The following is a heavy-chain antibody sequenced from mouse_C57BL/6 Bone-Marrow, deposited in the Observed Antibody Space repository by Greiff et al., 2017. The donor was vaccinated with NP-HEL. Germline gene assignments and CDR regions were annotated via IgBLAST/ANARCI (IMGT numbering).Heavy chain of an antibody. Sequence: VQLQQSVAELVRPGASVKLSCTASGFNIKNTYMHWVKQRPEQGLEWIGRIDPANGNTKYAPKFPGKATITADTSSNTAYLQLSSLTSEDTAIYYCASYYGSFYWYFDVWGTGTTVTVSS. CDR2: IDPANGNT. D-gene: IGHD1-1*01. J-gene: IGHJ1*03. CDR3: ASYYGSFYWYFDV. CDR1: GFNIKNTY. V-gene: IGHV14-3*01.